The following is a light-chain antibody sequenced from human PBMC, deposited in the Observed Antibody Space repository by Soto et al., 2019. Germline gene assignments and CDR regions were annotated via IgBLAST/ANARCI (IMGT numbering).Light chain of an antibody. Sequence: DIQMNQSPSTLSASVGDRVTITCRASQSISSWLAWYQQKPGKAPKLLIYKASRLETGVPSRFSGSGSETEFILTISSLQPDDFAIYYCQQYDSYPYTFGQGTKLEIK. CDR1: QSISSW. CDR2: KAS. J-gene: IGKJ2*01. CDR3: QQYDSYPYT. V-gene: IGKV1-5*03.